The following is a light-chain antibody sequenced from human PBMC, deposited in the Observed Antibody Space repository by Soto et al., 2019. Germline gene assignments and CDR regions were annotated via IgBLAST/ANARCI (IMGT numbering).Light chain of an antibody. CDR1: GSDVGGYNY. CDR2: GVS. J-gene: IGLJ1*01. CDR3: NSYAGSSYV. Sequence: QSVLTQPASVSGSPGQSITISCTGTGSDVGGYNYVSWYQQYPGKAPKLIIYGVSNRPSGVSYRFSGSKSGNTASLTISGLQADDEADYYCNSYAGSSYVFGTGTKVTVL. V-gene: IGLV2-14*01.